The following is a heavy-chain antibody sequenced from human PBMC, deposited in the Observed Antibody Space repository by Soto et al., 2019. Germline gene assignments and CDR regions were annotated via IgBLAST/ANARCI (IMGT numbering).Heavy chain of an antibody. J-gene: IGHJ5*02. CDR1: GFTFSSYA. Sequence: QVQLVESGGGVVQPGWSLRLSCAASGFTFSSYAMHWIRPAPGKGLEWVAIISFDGNNEYYADSVKGRFTISRDNSKKTLYLQVRSLRAEDTAVYYCAKTYYYDRSGYYQNWFDPWGQGTLVTVSS. D-gene: IGHD3-22*01. V-gene: IGHV3-30-3*02. CDR2: ISFDGNNE. CDR3: AKTYYYDRSGYYQNWFDP.